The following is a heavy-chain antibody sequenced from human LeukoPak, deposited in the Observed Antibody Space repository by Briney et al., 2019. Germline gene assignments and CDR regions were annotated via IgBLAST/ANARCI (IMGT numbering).Heavy chain of an antibody. D-gene: IGHD2-21*01. J-gene: IGHJ5*02. Sequence: GGCLRVSRAASGFTFDNHAMTWVRQALGEGVEWGSLITGTGFDTYTANSVKGRFITTRDNSKTSLYLRLNSLRPEDTAMYDCAKMAIAKGATQGRGFLQFDLWVQGTLVTVSS. CDR3: AKMAIAKGATQGRGFLQFDL. CDR2: ITGTGFDT. CDR1: GFTFDNHA. V-gene: IGHV3-23*01.